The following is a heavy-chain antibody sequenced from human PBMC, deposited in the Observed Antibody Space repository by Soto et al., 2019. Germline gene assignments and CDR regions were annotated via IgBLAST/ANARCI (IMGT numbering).Heavy chain of an antibody. CDR1: GGTFSSYA. V-gene: IGHV1-69*13. CDR2: IIPIFGTA. CDR3: ARDSDLRANAFDI. J-gene: IGHJ3*02. Sequence: GPSVKVSCKASGGTFSSYAISWVRQAPGQGLEWMGGIIPIFGTANYAQKFQGRVTITADESTSTAYKELSSLRSEDTAVYYCARDSDLRANAFDIWGQGTMVTVSS.